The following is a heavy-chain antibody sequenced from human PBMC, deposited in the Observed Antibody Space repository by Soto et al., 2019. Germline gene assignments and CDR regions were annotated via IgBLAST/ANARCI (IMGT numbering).Heavy chain of an antibody. Sequence: PGGSLRLSCAASGFTFSSYAMSWVRQAPGKGLEWVSGISGSGGSTYYADSVKGRFTISRDNSKNTLYLQMNSLRAEDTALYYCAKGSRGFGTQGVFDYWGQGTLVTVSS. J-gene: IGHJ4*02. CDR2: ISGSGGST. CDR1: GFTFSSYA. D-gene: IGHD3-10*01. CDR3: AKGSRGFGTQGVFDY. V-gene: IGHV3-23*01.